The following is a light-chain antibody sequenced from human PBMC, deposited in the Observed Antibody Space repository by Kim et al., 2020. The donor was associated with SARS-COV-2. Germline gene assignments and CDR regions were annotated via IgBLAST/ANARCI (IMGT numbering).Light chain of an antibody. J-gene: IGKJ5*01. CDR1: QDINNF. V-gene: IGKV1-16*02. CDR3: QQYKSYPLT. Sequence: ASVGDRVTLTCRASQDINNFLAWFQQRPGKPPRSLIYGASTLQTGVPSNFSGSGSGTDFTLTISSLQPDDFATYYCQQYKSYPLTFGQGTRLEIK. CDR2: GAS.